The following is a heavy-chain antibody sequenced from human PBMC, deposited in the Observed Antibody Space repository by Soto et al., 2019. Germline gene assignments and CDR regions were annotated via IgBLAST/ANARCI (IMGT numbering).Heavy chain of an antibody. D-gene: IGHD6-25*01. CDR1: GFSVSDSS. J-gene: IGHJ4*02. Sequence: EVELVESGGDLVQPGGSLRLSCAVSGFSVSDSSMSWVRQAPGKGLEWIALISAGASAIYYAASLRGRFTISSDSANNSVSLQMISLRAEDTAVYYYTKPRGYNVNYSPFWGRGTLVTVSS. V-gene: IGHV3-48*04. CDR3: TKPRGYNVNYSPF. CDR2: ISAGASAI.